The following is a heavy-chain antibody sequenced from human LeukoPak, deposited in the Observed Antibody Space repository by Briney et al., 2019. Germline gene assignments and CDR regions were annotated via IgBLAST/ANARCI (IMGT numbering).Heavy chain of an antibody. V-gene: IGHV3-21*01. CDR3: AREGMGLTYCGGDCPPSDY. J-gene: IGHJ4*02. D-gene: IGHD2-21*02. CDR1: GFTFSSYS. CDR2: ISSSSSYI. Sequence: GGSLRLSCAAPGFTFSSYSMNWVRQAPGKGLEWVSSISSSSSYIYYADSVKGRFTISRDNAKNSLYLQMNSLRAEDTAVYYCAREGMGLTYCGGDCPPSDYWGQGTLVTVSS.